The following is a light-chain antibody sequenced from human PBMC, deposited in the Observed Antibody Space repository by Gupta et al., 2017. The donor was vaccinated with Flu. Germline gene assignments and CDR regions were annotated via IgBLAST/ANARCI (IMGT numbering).Light chain of an antibody. V-gene: IGLV2-23*02. J-gene: IGLJ1*01. CDR3: CSYVGSDTLV. CDR1: SSFASYNL. Sequence: QSALTQPASVSGSPGQSITISCTGTSSFASYNLVSWYQQHPGEAPKLIIYDVNKRPSGVPNRFSGSKSGNTASLTISGLQAEDEAYYYCCSYVGSDTLVFGTATTVSVL. CDR2: DVN.